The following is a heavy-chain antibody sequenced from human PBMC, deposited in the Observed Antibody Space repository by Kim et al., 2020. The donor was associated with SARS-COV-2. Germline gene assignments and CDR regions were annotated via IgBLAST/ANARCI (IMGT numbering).Heavy chain of an antibody. Sequence: GGSLRLSCAASGFTFSSYAMHWVRQAPGKGLEWVAVIWYDGSNKYYADSVKGRFTISRDNSKNTLYLQMNSLRAEDTAVYYCQGNRYCSGGSCYPFDYWGQGTLVTVSS. J-gene: IGHJ4*02. D-gene: IGHD2-15*01. V-gene: IGHV3-33*01. CDR2: IWYDGSNK. CDR1: GFTFSSYA. CDR3: QGNRYCSGGSCYPFDY.